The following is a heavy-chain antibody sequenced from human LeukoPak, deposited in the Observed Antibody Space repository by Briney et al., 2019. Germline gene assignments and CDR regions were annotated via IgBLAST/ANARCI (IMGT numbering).Heavy chain of an antibody. V-gene: IGHV3-23*01. Sequence: GGSLRLSCAASGFTFSSYGMSWVRQAPGKGLEWVSTISGSGGSTYYAHSVKGRFTISRDNSKNTLYLEMNSRRAEDTAVYYLGKAGEVGATYYFDYWGQGTLVTVSS. CDR2: ISGSGGST. CDR1: GFTFSSYG. D-gene: IGHD1-26*01. CDR3: GKAGEVGATYYFDY. J-gene: IGHJ4*02.